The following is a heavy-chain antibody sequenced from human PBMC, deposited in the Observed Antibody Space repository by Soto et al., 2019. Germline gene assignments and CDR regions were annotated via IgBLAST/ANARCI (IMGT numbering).Heavy chain of an antibody. CDR2: ISSNGGST. D-gene: IGHD3-3*01. J-gene: IGHJ6*03. Sequence: GGSLRLSCAASGFTFSSYAMHWVRQAPGKGLEYVSAISSNGGSTYYANSVKGRFTISRDNSKNTLYLQMGSLRAEDMAVYYCASTPTSYDFWSGYYPLYYYMDVWGKGTTVTVSS. CDR3: ASTPTSYDFWSGYYPLYYYMDV. CDR1: GFTFSSYA. V-gene: IGHV3-64*01.